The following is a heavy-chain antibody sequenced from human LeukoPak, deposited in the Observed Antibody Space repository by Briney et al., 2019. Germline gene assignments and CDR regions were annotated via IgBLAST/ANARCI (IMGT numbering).Heavy chain of an antibody. Sequence: SETLSLTCTVSGGSISSYYWSWIQQPPGKGLEWIGYIYYSGSTNYNPSLKSRVTISVDTSKNQFSLKLSSVTAADAAVYYCASLFYGDYGQGNYFDYWGQGTLVTVSS. J-gene: IGHJ4*02. CDR3: ASLFYGDYGQGNYFDY. CDR1: GGSISSYY. CDR2: IYYSGST. D-gene: IGHD4-17*01. V-gene: IGHV4-59*01.